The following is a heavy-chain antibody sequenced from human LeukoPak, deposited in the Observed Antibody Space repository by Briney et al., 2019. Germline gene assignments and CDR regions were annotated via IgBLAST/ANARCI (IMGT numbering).Heavy chain of an antibody. CDR1: GFTFSSHN. CDR2: ITGSSSTI. J-gene: IGHJ3*02. D-gene: IGHD6-19*01. CDR3: ARSVTGQRAFDI. V-gene: IGHV3-48*02. Sequence: GGSLRLSCAVSGFTFSSHNMNWVRRAPGKGLEWVSHITGSSSTIYYADSVKGRFTISRDNGKNSLYLQMDSLRDEDTAVYYCARSVTGQRAFDIWGQGTMVTVSS.